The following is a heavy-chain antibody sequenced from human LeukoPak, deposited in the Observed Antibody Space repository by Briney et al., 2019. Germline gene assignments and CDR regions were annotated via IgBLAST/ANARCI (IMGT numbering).Heavy chain of an antibody. CDR1: GFTFSNYA. J-gene: IGHJ4*02. Sequence: GGTLRLSCAASGFTFSNYAMNWVRQAPGKGLDWVSSINGGGTSTYYADSVKGRFTISRDNSKNTLYLQMNSLRAEDKAVYYCAKPARTDYVDYWGQGTLVTVSS. D-gene: IGHD1-14*01. CDR3: AKPARTDYVDY. CDR2: INGGGTST. V-gene: IGHV3-23*01.